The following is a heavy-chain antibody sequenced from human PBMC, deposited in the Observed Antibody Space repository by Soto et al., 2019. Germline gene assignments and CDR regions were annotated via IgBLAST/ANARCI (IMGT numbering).Heavy chain of an antibody. D-gene: IGHD6-19*01. CDR3: AIDQYSAVAGLFYYYYGMDV. V-gene: IGHV3-7*01. Sequence: GGSLRLSCAASGFTFSSYWMSWVRQAPGKGLEWVANIKQDGSEKYYVDSVKGRFTISRDNAKNSLYLQMNSLRAEDTAVYYCAIDQYSAVAGLFYYYYGMDVWGQGTTVTVSS. CDR1: GFTFSSYW. J-gene: IGHJ6*02. CDR2: IKQDGSEK.